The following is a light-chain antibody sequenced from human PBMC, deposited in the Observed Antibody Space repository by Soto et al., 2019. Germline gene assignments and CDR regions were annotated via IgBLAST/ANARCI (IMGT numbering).Light chain of an antibody. CDR2: GNT. Sequence: QSVLTQPPSVSGAPGQRVTISCTGSSSNIGAGYDVHWYQQLPGNAPKLLIYGNTNRPSGVPERFSGSKSGTSASLAITGLQDEDEADYYCRSLDSSLSVVFGGGTKVTVL. V-gene: IGLV1-40*01. CDR1: SSNIGAGYD. J-gene: IGLJ2*01. CDR3: RSLDSSLSVV.